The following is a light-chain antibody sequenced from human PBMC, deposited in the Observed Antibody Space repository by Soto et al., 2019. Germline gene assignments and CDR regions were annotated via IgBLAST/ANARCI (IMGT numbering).Light chain of an antibody. CDR3: CSYTVSGTYV. J-gene: IGLJ1*01. CDR2: EGS. CDR1: SSDVWSYNL. Sequence: QSVLTQPASVSGSPGQSITISCTGTSSDVWSYNLVSWYQQHPGKAPKVMIYEGSKRPSGVSNRFSGSKSGNTASLTISGLQAEDEADYYCCSYTVSGTYVFGTGTKVTVL. V-gene: IGLV2-23*01.